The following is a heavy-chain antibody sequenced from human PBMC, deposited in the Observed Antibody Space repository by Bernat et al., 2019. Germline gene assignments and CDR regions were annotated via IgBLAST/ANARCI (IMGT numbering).Heavy chain of an antibody. CDR3: AREGGAGYSFDY. CDR2: INQDGSEK. V-gene: IGHV3-7*03. J-gene: IGHJ4*02. D-gene: IGHD3-16*01. CDR1: GFAFNTNW. Sequence: EVQLVESGGGLVQPGGSLRLSCAASGFAFNTNWMTWVRQAPGKGLEWVANINQDGSEKNYVNSVKARFTIFRDNTKGSLFLQMNGLRAEDTAYYYCAREGGAGYSFDYWGQGALVTVSS.